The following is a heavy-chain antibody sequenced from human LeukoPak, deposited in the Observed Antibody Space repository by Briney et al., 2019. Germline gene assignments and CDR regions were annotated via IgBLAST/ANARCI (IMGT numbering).Heavy chain of an antibody. D-gene: IGHD3-9*01. V-gene: IGHV4-38-2*02. CDR2: IYHSGST. CDR1: GYSISSGYY. CDR3: ARAYYDILTGYPQLDY. Sequence: SETLSLTFTVSGYSISSGYYWGWIRQPPGKGLEWIGSIYHSGSTYYNPSLKSRVTISVDTSKNQFSLKLSSVTAADTAVYYCARAYYDILTGYPQLDYWGQGTLVTVSS. J-gene: IGHJ4*02.